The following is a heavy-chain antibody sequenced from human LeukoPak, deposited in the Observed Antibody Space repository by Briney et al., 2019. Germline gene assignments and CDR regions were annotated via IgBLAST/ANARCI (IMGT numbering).Heavy chain of an antibody. Sequence: PSETLSLTCAVSGYSISSGYYWGWIRQPPGKGLEWIGSIYHSGSTYYNPSLKSRVTISVDTSKNQFSLKLSSVTAADTAVYYCAREASPTVTLDYWGQGTLVTVSS. CDR1: GYSISSGYY. CDR2: IYHSGST. V-gene: IGHV4-38-2*02. D-gene: IGHD4-17*01. CDR3: AREASPTVTLDY. J-gene: IGHJ4*02.